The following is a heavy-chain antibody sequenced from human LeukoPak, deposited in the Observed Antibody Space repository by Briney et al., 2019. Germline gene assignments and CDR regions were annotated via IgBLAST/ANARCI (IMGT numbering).Heavy chain of an antibody. Sequence: GGSLRLSCAASGFTFDDYAMHWVRQAPGKGLEWVSGISWNSGSIGYADSVKGRFTISRDNAKNSLYLQMNSLRAEDTALYYCAKGHYYGSGSYSNDASDIWGQGTMVTVSS. CDR2: ISWNSGSI. CDR1: GFTFDDYA. V-gene: IGHV3-9*01. D-gene: IGHD3-10*01. CDR3: AKGHYYGSGSYSNDASDI. J-gene: IGHJ3*02.